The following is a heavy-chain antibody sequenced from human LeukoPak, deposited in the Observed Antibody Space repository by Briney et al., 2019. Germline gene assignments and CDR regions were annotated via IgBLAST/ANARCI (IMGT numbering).Heavy chain of an antibody. D-gene: IGHD3-10*01. CDR2: ISYSGST. Sequence: PSEALSLTCTVSGGSISSTNYYWSCIRQPPGKGLEWIGTISYSGSTYYNPSLTSRVTISVDTSKNQFSLKLSSVTAADTAVYYCSRLLPGGRHDYWGQGTLVTVSS. J-gene: IGHJ4*02. V-gene: IGHV4-39*01. CDR1: GGSISSTNYY. CDR3: SRLLPGGRHDY.